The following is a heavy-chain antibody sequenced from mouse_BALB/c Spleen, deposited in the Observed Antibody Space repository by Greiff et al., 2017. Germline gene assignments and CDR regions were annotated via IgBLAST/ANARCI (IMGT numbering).Heavy chain of an antibody. CDR3: ARNYGSSFLSSWFAY. CDR1: GFTFSSYA. J-gene: IGHJ3*01. CDR2: ISSGGST. D-gene: IGHD1-1*01. V-gene: IGHV5-6-5*01. Sequence: DVKLVESGGGLVKPGGSLKLSCAASGFTFSSYAMSWVRQTPEKRLEWVASISSGGSTYYPDSVKGRFTISRDNARNILYLQMSSLRSEDTAMYYCARNYGSSFLSSWFAYWGQGTLVTVSA.